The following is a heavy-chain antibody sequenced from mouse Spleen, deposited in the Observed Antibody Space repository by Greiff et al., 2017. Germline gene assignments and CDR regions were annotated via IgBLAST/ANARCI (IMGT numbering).Heavy chain of an antibody. CDR1: GFSLTSYG. V-gene: IGHV2-2*01. CDR3: ARNFPLYGGSSYWYFDV. J-gene: IGHJ1*01. Sequence: QVQLKQSGPGLVQPSQSLSITCTVSGFSLTSYGVHWVRQSPGKGLEWLGVIWSGGSTDYNAAFISRLSISKDNSKSQVFFKMNSLQADDTAIYYCARNFPLYGGSSYWYFDVWGAGTTVTVSS. D-gene: IGHD1-1*02. CDR2: IWSGGST.